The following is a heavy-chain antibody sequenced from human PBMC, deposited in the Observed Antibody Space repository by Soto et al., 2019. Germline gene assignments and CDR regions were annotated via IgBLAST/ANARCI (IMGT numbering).Heavy chain of an antibody. Sequence: EVQLLESGGGLVQPGGSLRLSCAGTGFTFSNYAMSWVRQAPGKGLEWVSAISGSGGSAFYADSVKGRFTISRDNSNNMLFLQMNSLRAEDTALYYCAKDRPKVTWDMWGQGTMVTVSS. D-gene: IGHD6-6*01. CDR2: ISGSGGSA. CDR1: GFTFSNYA. V-gene: IGHV3-23*01. CDR3: AKDRPKVTWDM. J-gene: IGHJ3*02.